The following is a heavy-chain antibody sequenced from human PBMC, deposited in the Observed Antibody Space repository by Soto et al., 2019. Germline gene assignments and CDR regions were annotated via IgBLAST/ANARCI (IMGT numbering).Heavy chain of an antibody. V-gene: IGHV4-31*03. Sequence: QVQLQESGPGLVKPSQTLSLTCSVSGGSISTGGYYWSWIRQHPGKGLEWIGYIYNTGSTYSIPSLRSRLIISVDTSKNQVSLKLSSVTAADTAVYFCTRGGFPSSITTGRLYYYGMDVWGQGTTVTVSS. CDR2: IYNTGST. CDR1: GGSISTGGYY. D-gene: IGHD6-6*01. CDR3: TRGGFPSSITTGRLYYYGMDV. J-gene: IGHJ6*02.